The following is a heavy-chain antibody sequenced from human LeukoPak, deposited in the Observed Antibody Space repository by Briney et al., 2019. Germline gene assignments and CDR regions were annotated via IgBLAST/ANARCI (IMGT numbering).Heavy chain of an antibody. Sequence: SETLSLTCTVSGGSISSYYWSWIRQPPGKGLEWIGYIYYSGSTNYNPSLKSRVTISVDTSKNQFSLKLSSVTAADTAVYYCARAAYSSSSTYWFDPWGQGTLVTVSS. CDR3: ARAAYSSSSTYWFDP. D-gene: IGHD6-13*01. J-gene: IGHJ5*02. V-gene: IGHV4-59*08. CDR2: IYYSGST. CDR1: GGSISSYY.